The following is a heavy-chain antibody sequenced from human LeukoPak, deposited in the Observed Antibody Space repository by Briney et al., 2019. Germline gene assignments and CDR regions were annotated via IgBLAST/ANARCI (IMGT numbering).Heavy chain of an antibody. Sequence: GGSLRLSCAASGFTFSSYGMHWVRQAPGKGLEWVAVISYDGSNKYYADSVKGRFTISRDNSKNTLFLEMNSLRAEDTAVYYCAKALTSGWYLDAFNIWGQGTMVTVSS. CDR3: AKALTSGWYLDAFNI. CDR2: ISYDGSNK. V-gene: IGHV3-30*18. J-gene: IGHJ3*02. CDR1: GFTFSSYG. D-gene: IGHD6-19*01.